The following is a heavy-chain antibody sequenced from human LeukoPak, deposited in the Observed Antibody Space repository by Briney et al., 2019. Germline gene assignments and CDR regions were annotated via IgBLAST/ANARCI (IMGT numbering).Heavy chain of an antibody. D-gene: IGHD6-19*01. CDR3: ARVGRYSSQATVDY. J-gene: IGHJ4*02. Sequence: GGSLRLSSAASGFTFSSYSMNWVRQAPGKGLEWVSSISSSSSYIYYADSVKGRFTISRDNAKNSLYLQMNSLRAEDAAVYYCARVGRYSSQATVDYWGQGTLVTVSS. V-gene: IGHV3-21*01. CDR2: ISSSSSYI. CDR1: GFTFSSYS.